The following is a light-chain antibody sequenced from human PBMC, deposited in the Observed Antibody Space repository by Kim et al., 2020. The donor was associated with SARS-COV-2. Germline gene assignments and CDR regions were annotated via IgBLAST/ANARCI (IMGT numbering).Light chain of an antibody. CDR1: ALPKQY. Sequence: SYELTQPPSVSVSPGQTARIICSGDALPKQYAYWFQQRSGQAPRLVMFKDSERPSGIPERFSGSGSGTTVTLTISGVQPEDEADYYCQTADSSGTWVVGG. CDR3: QTADSSGTWV. J-gene: IGLJ3*02. V-gene: IGLV3-25*03. CDR2: KDS.